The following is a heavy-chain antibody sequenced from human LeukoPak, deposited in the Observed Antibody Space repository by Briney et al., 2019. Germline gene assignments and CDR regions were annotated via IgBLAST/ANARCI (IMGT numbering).Heavy chain of an antibody. CDR1: GFTFSSYA. Sequence: GGSLRLSCAASGFTFSSYAMSWVRQAPGKGLEWVSAISGSGGSTYYADSVKGRFTISRDNSKNTLYLQMNSLRAEDTAVYYCARATTVYGDLDYWGQGTLVTVSS. CDR3: ARATTVYGDLDY. J-gene: IGHJ4*02. CDR2: ISGSGGST. D-gene: IGHD4-11*01. V-gene: IGHV3-23*01.